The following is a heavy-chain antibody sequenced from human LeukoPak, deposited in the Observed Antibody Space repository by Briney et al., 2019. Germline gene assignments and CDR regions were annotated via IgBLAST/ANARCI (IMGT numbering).Heavy chain of an antibody. Sequence: SVKVSCKASGYTFTGYYMHWVRQAPGQGLEWMGWINPNSGGTNYAQKFQGRVTMTRDTSISTAYMELSRLRSDDTAVYYCARRRQWLVQGYYYYGMDVWGQGTTVTVSS. D-gene: IGHD6-19*01. J-gene: IGHJ6*02. CDR3: ARRRQWLVQGYYYYGMDV. CDR2: INPNSGGT. V-gene: IGHV1-2*02. CDR1: GYTFTGYY.